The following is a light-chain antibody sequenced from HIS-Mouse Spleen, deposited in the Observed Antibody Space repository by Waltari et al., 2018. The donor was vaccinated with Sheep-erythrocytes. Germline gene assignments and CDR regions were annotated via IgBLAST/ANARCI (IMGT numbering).Light chain of an antibody. Sequence: AIQMTHSPSSLSASVGDRVTITCRASQGIRNDLGWYQQKPGKAPKPLSYAASSFHSRVPSRFSGSEAGTDFTLTISSLQPEDFATYDCLQDYNYPYTFGQGTKLEIK. CDR1: QGIRND. CDR3: LQDYNYPYT. J-gene: IGKJ2*01. V-gene: IGKV1-6*01. CDR2: AAS.